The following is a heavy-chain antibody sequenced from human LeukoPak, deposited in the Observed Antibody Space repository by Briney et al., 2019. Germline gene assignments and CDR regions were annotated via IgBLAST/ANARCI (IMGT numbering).Heavy chain of an antibody. CDR1: GFTLSRDW. Sequence: GGSQRLSCAASGFTLSRDWMHWVRQAPGKGPVWVSRISDDGSITTYADSVKGRFTISRDNAKSTMFLQMNSLRAEDTAVYFCARRYYETNVYDRHFDHWGQGILVTVSS. CDR2: ISDDGSIT. J-gene: IGHJ4*02. D-gene: IGHD3-22*01. CDR3: ARRYYETNVYDRHFDH. V-gene: IGHV3-74*03.